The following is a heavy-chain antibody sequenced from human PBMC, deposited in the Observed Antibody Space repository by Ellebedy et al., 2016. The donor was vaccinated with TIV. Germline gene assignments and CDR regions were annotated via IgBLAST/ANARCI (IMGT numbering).Heavy chain of an antibody. V-gene: IGHV5-51*01. CDR3: ARQTYYYDSSGYYLALNYYYYGMDV. CDR1: GYSFTSYW. J-gene: IGHJ6*02. Sequence: GESLKISXKGSGYSFTSYWIGWVRQMPGKGLEWMGIIYPGDSDTGYSPSFQGQVTISADKSISTAYLQWSSLKASDTAMYYCARQTYYYDSSGYYLALNYYYYGMDVWGQGTTVTVSS. D-gene: IGHD3-22*01. CDR2: IYPGDSDT.